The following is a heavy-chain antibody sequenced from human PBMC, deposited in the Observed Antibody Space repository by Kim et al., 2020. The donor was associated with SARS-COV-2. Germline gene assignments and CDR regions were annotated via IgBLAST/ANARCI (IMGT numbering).Heavy chain of an antibody. V-gene: IGHV4-34*01. CDR1: GGSFSGYY. CDR3: ARGRIAVAGLYYYYGMDV. Sequence: SETLSLTCAVYGGSFSGYYWSWIRQPPGKGLEWIGEINHSGSTNYNPSLKSRVTISVDTSKNQFSLKLSSVTAADTAVYYCARGRIAVAGLYYYYGMDVWGQGTTVTVSS. J-gene: IGHJ6*02. D-gene: IGHD6-19*01. CDR2: INHSGST.